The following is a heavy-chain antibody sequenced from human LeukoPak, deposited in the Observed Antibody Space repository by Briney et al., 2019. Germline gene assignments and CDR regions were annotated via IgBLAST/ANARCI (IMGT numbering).Heavy chain of an antibody. CDR3: ARYKNYYYGLDV. Sequence: PSGTLSLTRTVSGGSLRSGSYHGSWVRRPPGKGLEWIGYSYYSGSTNYNPSLKRRVTMSVDTSENQFSLKLNSVTAADTAVYYCARYKNYYYGLDVWGQGTTVTVSS. CDR2: SYYSGST. V-gene: IGHV4-61*01. CDR1: GGSLRSGSYH. D-gene: IGHD1-1*01. J-gene: IGHJ6*02.